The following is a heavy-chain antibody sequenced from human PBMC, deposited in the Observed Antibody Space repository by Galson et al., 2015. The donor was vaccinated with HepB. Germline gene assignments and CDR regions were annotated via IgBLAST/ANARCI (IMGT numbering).Heavy chain of an antibody. V-gene: IGHV3-7*01. CDR3: VGVGIQAMYYFDY. CDR1: GFTFSRYW. D-gene: IGHD3-10*01. J-gene: IGHJ4*02. Sequence: SLRLSCAASGFTFSRYWMSWVRQAPGKGLEWVANINQDGGETYYVDSVKGRFTISRDNAKNSLYLQMNSLRAEDTAVYYCVGVGIQAMYYFDYWGQGTLVTVSS. CDR2: INQDGGET.